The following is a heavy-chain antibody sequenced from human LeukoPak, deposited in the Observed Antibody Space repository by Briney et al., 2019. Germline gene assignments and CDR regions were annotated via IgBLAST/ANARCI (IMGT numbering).Heavy chain of an antibody. V-gene: IGHV5-51*01. CDR3: ATSESQTRFDY. Sequence: GEPLKISCKGSGYSFTSFWIAWVRQMPGKGLEWMGLIFPGDSETIYSPSLQGQVTISADKSINTAYLRWSSLKASDTAMYYCATSESQTRFDYWGQGTLVTVSS. CDR2: IFPGDSET. D-gene: IGHD1/OR15-1a*01. CDR1: GYSFTSFW. J-gene: IGHJ4*02.